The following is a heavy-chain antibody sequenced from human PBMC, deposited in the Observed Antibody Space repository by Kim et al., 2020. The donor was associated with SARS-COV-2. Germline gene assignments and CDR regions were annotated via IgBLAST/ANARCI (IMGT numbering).Heavy chain of an antibody. D-gene: IGHD1-26*01. V-gene: IGHV1-3*04. Sequence: ASVKVSCKASGYIFTSYGLHWVRQAPGQRLEWMGYINTGSGNTQYSQNFQGRVTFTRDTSASTAYMELTSLTSEDTAIFYCTTGQTGSPKEFDYWGQGTLVTVSS. CDR3: TTGQTGSPKEFDY. CDR1: GYIFTSYG. J-gene: IGHJ4*02. CDR2: INTGSGNT.